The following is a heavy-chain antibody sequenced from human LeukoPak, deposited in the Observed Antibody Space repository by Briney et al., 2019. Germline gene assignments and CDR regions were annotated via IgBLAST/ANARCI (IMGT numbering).Heavy chain of an antibody. Sequence: GGSPRLSCAASGFTFSSYSMNWVRQAPGKGLEWVSYISSSSSTIYYADSVKGRFTISRDNAKNSLYLQMNSLRAEDTAVYYCAREGVVARFDPWGQGTLVTVSS. D-gene: IGHD2-15*01. J-gene: IGHJ5*02. CDR1: GFTFSSYS. CDR3: AREGVVARFDP. CDR2: ISSSSSTI. V-gene: IGHV3-48*01.